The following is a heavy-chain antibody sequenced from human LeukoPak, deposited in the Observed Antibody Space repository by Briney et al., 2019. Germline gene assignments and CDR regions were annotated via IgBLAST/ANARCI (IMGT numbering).Heavy chain of an antibody. CDR2: INHSGST. CDR1: GASLSGYY. J-gene: IGHJ4*02. CDR3: ARSPYSSGWYGA. V-gene: IGHV4-34*01. D-gene: IGHD6-19*01. Sequence: SETLSLTCAVYGASLSGYYWSWIGQPPGKGLEWIGEINHSGSTNYNQSLKSRVTISVDTSKNQFSLKLSSVTAADTAVYYCARSPYSSGWYGAWGQGTLVTVSS.